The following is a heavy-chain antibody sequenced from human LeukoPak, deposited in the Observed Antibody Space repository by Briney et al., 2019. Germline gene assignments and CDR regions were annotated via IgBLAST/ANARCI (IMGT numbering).Heavy chain of an antibody. J-gene: IGHJ4*02. V-gene: IGHV4-39*01. Sequence: SETLSLTCTVSGGSISSSSYYWGWIRQPPGKGLEWIGSTLYSGSTYYNPSLKSRVTISVDTSKNQFSLKLTSVTAADTAVYYCARPLHDYGDYDFGYWGQGTLVTVSS. CDR1: GGSISSSSYY. CDR2: TLYSGST. CDR3: ARPLHDYGDYDFGY. D-gene: IGHD4-17*01.